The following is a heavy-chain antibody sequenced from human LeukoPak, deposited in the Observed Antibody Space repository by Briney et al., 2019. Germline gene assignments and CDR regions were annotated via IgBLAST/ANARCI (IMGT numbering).Heavy chain of an antibody. CDR3: AKDRVAATLYFDS. J-gene: IGHJ4*02. D-gene: IGHD6-13*01. Sequence: AGGSLRVSCAASGFSFSKYGMNWVRQAPGKGLEWVAFIHADGTKIYYRESVKGRFTVSRDNSNNILYLQMNGLTPEDTAIYFCAKDRVAATLYFDSWGQGTLVIVSS. CDR2: IHADGTKI. CDR1: GFSFSKYG. V-gene: IGHV3-30*02.